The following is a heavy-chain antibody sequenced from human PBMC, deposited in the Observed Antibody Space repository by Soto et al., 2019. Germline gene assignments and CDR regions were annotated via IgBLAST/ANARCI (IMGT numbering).Heavy chain of an antibody. CDR3: ATSYDSGGHYYKFDY. D-gene: IGHD3-22*01. CDR2: ISHDGSNK. V-gene: IGHV3-30-3*01. J-gene: IGHJ4*02. Sequence: GGSLRLSCAASGFTFSSYAMHWVRQAPGKGLEWVAVISHDGSNKYYADSVKGRFTISRDNSKNTLYLQMNSLRAEDTAVYYCATSYDSGGHYYKFDYWGQGTLVTVSS. CDR1: GFTFSSYA.